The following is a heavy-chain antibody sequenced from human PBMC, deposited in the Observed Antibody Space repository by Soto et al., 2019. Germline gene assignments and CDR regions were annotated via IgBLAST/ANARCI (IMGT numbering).Heavy chain of an antibody. CDR3: ARHSTYYEGIVDY. CDR2: IYSGGST. D-gene: IGHD1-26*01. J-gene: IGHJ4*02. CDR1: GFPVISNY. V-gene: IGHV3-53*01. Sequence: HGGFLILSWASAGFPVISNYMILVSPAPGKGLEWVSLIYSGGSTYYADSVKGRFTISRDNSKNTLYLQMNSLRVEDTAVYYCARHSTYYEGIVDYWGQGTRVTVSA.